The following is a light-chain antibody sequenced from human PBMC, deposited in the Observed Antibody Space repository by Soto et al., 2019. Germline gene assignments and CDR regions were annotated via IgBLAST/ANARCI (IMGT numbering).Light chain of an antibody. J-gene: IGKJ1*01. V-gene: IGKV1-12*01. Sequence: DIQMTQSPSSVSASVGDRLTITCLASRDISNSLAWYQQTPGKAPKLLLRGASSLHRGVPSRFRGGGAGTEFTLTISSLQPEDFATYYCQQTSAFPRTFGQGTKV. CDR3: QQTSAFPRT. CDR2: GAS. CDR1: RDISNS.